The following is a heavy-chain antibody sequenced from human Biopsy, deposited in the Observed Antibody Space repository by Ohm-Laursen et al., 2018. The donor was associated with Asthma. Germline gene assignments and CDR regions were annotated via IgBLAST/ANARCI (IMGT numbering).Heavy chain of an antibody. V-gene: IGHV3-11*06. CDR1: GFTFGDYW. Sequence: SLRLSCAASGFTFGDYWMSWVRQVPGKGLEWVSSITDTSRYIKYADSVKGRFTISRDNAKNSLYLQMNSLRAEDTAVYYCAKEVFPGWELRRGPENWGQGTLVTVSS. D-gene: IGHD1-26*01. CDR2: ITDTSRYI. CDR3: AKEVFPGWELRRGPEN. J-gene: IGHJ4*02.